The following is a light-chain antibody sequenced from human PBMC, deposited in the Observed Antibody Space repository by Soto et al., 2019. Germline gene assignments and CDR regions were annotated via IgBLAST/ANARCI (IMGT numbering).Light chain of an antibody. J-gene: IGLJ1*01. Sequence: QSALTQPASVSGSPGQSINITCTGTSSDVGGYNYVSWYQHHPGKAPKLIIYDVSNRPSGISNPFSGSKSGNTASLTISWLQPEDEADYYCSSYTTSNTRQIVFGTGTKLTVL. CDR3: SSYTTSNTRQIV. CDR1: SSDVGGYNY. V-gene: IGLV2-14*03. CDR2: DVS.